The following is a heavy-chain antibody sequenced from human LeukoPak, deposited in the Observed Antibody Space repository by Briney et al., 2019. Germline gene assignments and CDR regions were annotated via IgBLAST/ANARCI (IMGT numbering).Heavy chain of an antibody. J-gene: IGHJ5*02. Sequence: KASQTLSLTCAISGDSVSSNSVTWNWIRQSPSRGLEWLGRTYYRSTWYNDYAVSVRGRITVNPDTSKNQFSLHLNSVTPKDTAVYYCARRLTQYDCFDPWGQGILVTVSS. CDR1: GDSVSSNSVT. CDR3: ARRLTQYDCFDP. V-gene: IGHV6-1*01. CDR2: TYYRSTWYN. D-gene: IGHD2-2*01.